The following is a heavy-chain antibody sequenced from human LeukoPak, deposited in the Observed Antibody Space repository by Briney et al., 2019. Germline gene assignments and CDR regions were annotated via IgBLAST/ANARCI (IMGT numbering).Heavy chain of an antibody. Sequence: SVTVSCTASGGTFSSYAISWVRQAPGQGLEWMGGIIPIFGTANYAQKFQGRVTITADESTSTAYMELSSLRSEDTAVYYCARVATAKVTGYYFDYWGQGTLVTVSS. V-gene: IGHV1-69*13. CDR2: IIPIFGTA. D-gene: IGHD5-18*01. J-gene: IGHJ4*02. CDR3: ARVATAKVTGYYFDY. CDR1: GGTFSSYA.